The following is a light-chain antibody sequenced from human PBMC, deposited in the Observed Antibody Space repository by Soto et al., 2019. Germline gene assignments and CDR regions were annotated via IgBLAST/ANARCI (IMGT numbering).Light chain of an antibody. J-gene: IGKJ4*01. CDR3: QQYDNLPLT. Sequence: DIQMTQSPSSLSASVGDRVTITCQASQDINNSLNWYQQRPGKAPKLLLYDASNLETGVPSRFSGSGSGTDFTFTINSLQPEDIATYYCQQYDNLPLTFGGGTKVEIK. CDR2: DAS. V-gene: IGKV1-33*01. CDR1: QDINNS.